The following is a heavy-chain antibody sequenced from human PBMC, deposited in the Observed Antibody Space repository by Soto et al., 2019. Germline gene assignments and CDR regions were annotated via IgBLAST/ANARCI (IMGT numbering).Heavy chain of an antibody. CDR2: INHSGTT. Sequence: LSLTCTVSGGSISTYYWSWIRQPPGKGLEWIGYINHSGTTSYNPSVKSRVTISVDTSNQFSLRLRSVTAADTAVYDCARDPTSTNWFDLRAQRTLDTVSS. V-gene: IGHV4-59*01. J-gene: IGHJ5*02. CDR1: GGSISTYY. CDR3: ARDPTSTNWFDL.